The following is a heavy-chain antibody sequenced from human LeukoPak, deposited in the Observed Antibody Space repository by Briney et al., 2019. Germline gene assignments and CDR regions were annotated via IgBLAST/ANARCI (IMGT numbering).Heavy chain of an antibody. CDR1: GFTFGTYA. J-gene: IGHJ4*02. CDR2: ISPDNT. CDR3: AKTSGPWTYYFDY. Sequence: GGSLRLSCTSSGFTFGTYAVSWFRQAPGKGLEWVSAISPDNTYYADSVKGRLTISRDDSKNTVYLQMNSLRAEDTALYYCAKTSGPWTYYFDYWGPGTLVSVSS. V-gene: IGHV3-23*01. D-gene: IGHD3/OR15-3a*01.